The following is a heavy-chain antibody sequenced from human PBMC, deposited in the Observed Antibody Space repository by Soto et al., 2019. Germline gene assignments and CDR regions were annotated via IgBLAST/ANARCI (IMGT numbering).Heavy chain of an antibody. D-gene: IGHD6-19*01. Sequence: WGSLRVSCVSSVFTFSSYAMSWVRQAPGKGLEWVSAISGSGGSTYYADSVKGRFTISIDNSKNTLYLQMNSLRAEDTAVYYCAKMLEVAGYFDYWGQGTLVTVSS. CDR1: VFTFSSYA. CDR3: AKMLEVAGYFDY. CDR2: ISGSGGST. V-gene: IGHV3-23*01. J-gene: IGHJ4*02.